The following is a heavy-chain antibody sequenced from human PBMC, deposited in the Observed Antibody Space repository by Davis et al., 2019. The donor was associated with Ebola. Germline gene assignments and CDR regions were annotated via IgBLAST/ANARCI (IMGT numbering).Heavy chain of an antibody. CDR1: GFTFSSYA. CDR2: ISYDGSNK. CDR3: ARDFDYDYVWGTSNWGFDY. V-gene: IGHV3-30-3*01. Sequence: GESLKISCAASGFTFSSYAMHWVRQAPGKGLEWVAVISYDGSNKYYADSVKGRFTISRDNSKNTLYLQMNSLRAEDTAVYYCARDFDYDYVWGTSNWGFDYWGQGTLVTVSS. D-gene: IGHD3-16*01. J-gene: IGHJ4*02.